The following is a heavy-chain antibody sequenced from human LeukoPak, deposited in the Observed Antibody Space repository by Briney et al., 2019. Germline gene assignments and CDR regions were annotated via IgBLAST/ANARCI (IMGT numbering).Heavy chain of an antibody. V-gene: IGHV3-49*04. Sequence: PGGSLRLSCAASGFTFSSYAMSWVRQAPGKGLEWVGFIRSLAYGGTTAYAASVKGRFTISRDDSKSIAYLQLNSLKTEDTAVYFCTREGRIQLGLPSGDDAFHIWGQGTMVTVSS. D-gene: IGHD5-18*01. J-gene: IGHJ3*02. CDR1: GFTFSSYA. CDR2: IRSLAYGGTT. CDR3: TREGRIQLGLPSGDDAFHI.